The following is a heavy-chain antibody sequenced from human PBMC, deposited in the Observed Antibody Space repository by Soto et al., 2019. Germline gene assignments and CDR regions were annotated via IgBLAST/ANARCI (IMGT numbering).Heavy chain of an antibody. CDR1: GCTFSSYA. D-gene: IGHD3-22*01. V-gene: IGHV3-30-3*01. CDR3: ARDRGRPDLRDTHYYDSSDLDYGMDV. J-gene: IGHJ6*02. Sequence: PGGPLRLSWAASGCTFSSYAMHWVRQAPGKGLEWVAVISYDGSNKYYADSVKGRFTISRDNSKNTLYLQMNSLRAEDTAVYYCARDRGRPDLRDTHYYDSSDLDYGMDVWGQGTTVTVSS. CDR2: ISYDGSNK.